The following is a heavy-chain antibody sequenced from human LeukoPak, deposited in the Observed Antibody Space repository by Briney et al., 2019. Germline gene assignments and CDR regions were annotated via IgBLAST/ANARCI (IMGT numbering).Heavy chain of an antibody. D-gene: IGHD3-22*01. J-gene: IGHJ4*02. Sequence: SETLSLTCAVSGGSISSGGYSWSWIRQPPGKGLEWIGYIYHSGSTYYNPSLKSRVTISVDRSKTQFPLKLSSVTAADTAVYYCARGGDYYDSSGYPFDYWGQGTLVTVSS. CDR3: ARGGDYYDSSGYPFDY. CDR1: GGSISSGGYS. V-gene: IGHV4-30-2*01. CDR2: IYHSGST.